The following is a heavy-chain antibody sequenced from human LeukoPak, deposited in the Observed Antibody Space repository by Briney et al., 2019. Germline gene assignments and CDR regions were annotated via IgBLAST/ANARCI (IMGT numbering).Heavy chain of an antibody. CDR1: GFTFSRYT. CDR3: ARDHGPLDIVVVVAAAYYYGMDV. CDR2: ISGDSKYI. J-gene: IGHJ6*02. D-gene: IGHD2-15*01. V-gene: IGHV3-21*01. Sequence: PGGSLRLSCAGSGFTFSRYTFNWVRQAPGRGLEWVSAISGDSKYIYYTDSVKGRFTISRDNAKNSVFLQMNSLRAEDTAVYYCARDHGPLDIVVVVAAAYYYGMDVWGQGTTVTVSS.